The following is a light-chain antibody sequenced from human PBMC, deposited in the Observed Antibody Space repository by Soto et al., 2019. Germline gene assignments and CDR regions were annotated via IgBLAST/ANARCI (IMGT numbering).Light chain of an antibody. Sequence: QSALTQPASVSGSPGQSITISCSGTSSDVGGYNYVSWYQQHPGKAPRVMLYDVSNRPSGVSDRFSGSKSANTATLTISGLQAEDEADYYCSSYTSDNTYVFASGTKVTVL. CDR1: SSDVGGYNY. V-gene: IGLV2-14*03. CDR3: SSYTSDNTYV. CDR2: DVS. J-gene: IGLJ1*01.